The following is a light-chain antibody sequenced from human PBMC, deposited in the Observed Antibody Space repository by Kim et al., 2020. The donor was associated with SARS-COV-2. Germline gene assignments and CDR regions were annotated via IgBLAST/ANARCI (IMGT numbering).Light chain of an antibody. Sequence: AAGERATLSCGTSRSISRAYLAWYQQKPGLAPRLLIYATSSRATGVPDRFSGSGSGTDFTLAITRLEPEDFAVYYCQQYSTSPWTFGPGTKVDIK. CDR2: ATS. CDR1: RSISRAY. CDR3: QQYSTSPWT. J-gene: IGKJ1*01. V-gene: IGKV3D-20*01.